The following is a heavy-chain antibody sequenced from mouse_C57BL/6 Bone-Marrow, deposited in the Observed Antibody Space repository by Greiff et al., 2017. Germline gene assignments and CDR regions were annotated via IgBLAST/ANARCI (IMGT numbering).Heavy chain of an antibody. V-gene: IGHV3-6*01. CDR3: ARDYYGNRDY. CDR1: GYSITSGYY. J-gene: IGHJ2*01. Sequence: ESGPGLVKPSQSLSLTCSVTGYSITSGYYWNWIRQFPGNKLEWMGYISYDGSNNYNPSLKNRISITRDTSKNQFFLKLNSVTTEDTATYYCARDYYGNRDYWGQGTTLTVSS. CDR2: ISYDGSN. D-gene: IGHD2-1*01.